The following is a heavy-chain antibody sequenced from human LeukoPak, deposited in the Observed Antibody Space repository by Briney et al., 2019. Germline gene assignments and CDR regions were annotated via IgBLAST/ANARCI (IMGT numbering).Heavy chain of an antibody. Sequence: PSETLSLTCTVSGGSISSYYWSWIRQTPGKGLEWIGYIYHSGSTNYNPSLKSRVTISVDTSKNQFSLKLSSVTAADTAVYYRARLATRYCLDYWGQGILVTVSS. D-gene: IGHD1-26*01. CDR1: GGSISSYY. CDR2: IYHSGST. V-gene: IGHV4-59*08. CDR3: ARLATRYCLDY. J-gene: IGHJ4*02.